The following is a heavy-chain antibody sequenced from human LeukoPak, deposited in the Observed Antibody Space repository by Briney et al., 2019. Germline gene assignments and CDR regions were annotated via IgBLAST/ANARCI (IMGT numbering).Heavy chain of an antibody. Sequence: GGSLRLSCAASGFTFSSYAMSWVRQAPGKGLDWVAFISSTGRTIKYADSLRGRFTISRDNAKNSLYLQMQSLRAEDTAVYYCSRAPMIREGGDPWGQGTLVIVSS. CDR3: SRAPMIREGGDP. D-gene: IGHD3-10*01. CDR2: ISSTGRTI. J-gene: IGHJ5*02. CDR1: GFTFSSYA. V-gene: IGHV3-48*04.